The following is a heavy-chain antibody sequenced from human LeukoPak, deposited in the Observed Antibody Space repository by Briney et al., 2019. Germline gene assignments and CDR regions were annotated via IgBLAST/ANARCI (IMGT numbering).Heavy chain of an antibody. Sequence: GGSLRLSCAASGFTFSSCGMSWVRQAPGKGLEWVSFIYSDNTHYSDSVKGRFTISRDNSKNTLYLQMNSLRAEDTAVYYCAKDYDSSGYWGFDYWGQGTLVTVSS. J-gene: IGHJ4*02. CDR1: GFTFSSCG. CDR3: AKDYDSSGYWGFDY. V-gene: IGHV3-23*03. CDR2: IYSDNT. D-gene: IGHD3-22*01.